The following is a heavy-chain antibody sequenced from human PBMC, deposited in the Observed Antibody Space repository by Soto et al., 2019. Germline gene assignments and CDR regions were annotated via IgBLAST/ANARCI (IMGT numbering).Heavy chain of an antibody. V-gene: IGHV3-30*18. Sequence: GGSLRLSCAASGFTFSSYGMHWVRQAPGKGLEWVAVISYDGSNKYYADSVKGRFTISRDNSKNTLYLQMNSLRAEDTAVYYCAKDLIDVAVAGDTEYYGDYWGQGTLVTVSS. D-gene: IGHD6-19*01. CDR2: ISYDGSNK. J-gene: IGHJ4*02. CDR3: AKDLIDVAVAGDTEYYGDY. CDR1: GFTFSSYG.